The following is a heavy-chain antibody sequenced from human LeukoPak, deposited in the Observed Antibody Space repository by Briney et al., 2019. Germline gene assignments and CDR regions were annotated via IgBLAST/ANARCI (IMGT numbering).Heavy chain of an antibody. CDR3: AKQMRD. CDR1: GFTLSSYW. D-gene: IGHD1/OR15-1a*01. Sequence: GGSLTLSCTASGFTLSSYWMHWVRQVPGKGVVWVSQINGDGSNAYYADSVKVRFTISRDNAKNTLYLQVNNLRAEDTAVYYCAKQMRDWGQGTLVTVSS. V-gene: IGHV3-74*01. CDR2: INGDGSNA. J-gene: IGHJ4*02.